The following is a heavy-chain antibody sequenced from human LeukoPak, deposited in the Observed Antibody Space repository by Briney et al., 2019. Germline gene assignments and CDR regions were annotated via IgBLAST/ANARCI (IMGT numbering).Heavy chain of an antibody. J-gene: IGHJ4*02. V-gene: IGHV3-30*04. Sequence: GRSLRLSCAASGFTFSGYAIHWVRQAPGKGLEWVAVISYDGTNKYYADSVKGRFTISRDNSKNTLYLQMNSLRAEDTAVYYCARDTYDSSGYFDYWGQGTLVTVSS. CDR3: ARDTYDSSGYFDY. CDR2: ISYDGTNK. CDR1: GFTFSGYA. D-gene: IGHD3-22*01.